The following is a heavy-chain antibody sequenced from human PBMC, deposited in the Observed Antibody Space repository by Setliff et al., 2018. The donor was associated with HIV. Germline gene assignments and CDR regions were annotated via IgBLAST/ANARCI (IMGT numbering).Heavy chain of an antibody. Sequence: SVKVSCKASGGSFSNYGISWVRQAPGQGLEWVGRIIPIFGTENYAQKFKGRLTITADESTSTVYMELSSLRSEDTAVYYCARDSRDIVVVIAPEPEPYYYYGMDVWGEGTTVTVSS. V-gene: IGHV1-69*13. CDR2: IIPIFGTE. CDR3: ARDSRDIVVVIAPEPEPYYYYGMDV. CDR1: GGSFSNYG. J-gene: IGHJ6*04. D-gene: IGHD2-15*01.